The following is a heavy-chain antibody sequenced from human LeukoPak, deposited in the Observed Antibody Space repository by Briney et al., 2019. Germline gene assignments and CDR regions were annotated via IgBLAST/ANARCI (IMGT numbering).Heavy chain of an antibody. CDR1: GFTVSSSY. V-gene: IGHV3-66*01. J-gene: IGHJ4*02. CDR2: IYSGGTT. D-gene: IGHD6-13*01. CDR3: ARGVAAAGTTLDY. Sequence: GGSLRLSCAASGFTVSSSYMTWVRQAPGKGLEWVSVIYSGGTTYYADSVKGRFTISRDNSKNTLYLQMNSLRDEDTAVYYCARGVAAAGTTLDYWGQGTLVTVSS.